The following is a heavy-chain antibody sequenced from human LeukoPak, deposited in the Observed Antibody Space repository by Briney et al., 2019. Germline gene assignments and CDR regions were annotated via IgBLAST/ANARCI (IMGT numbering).Heavy chain of an antibody. J-gene: IGHJ4*02. CDR1: TFTVGTNY. D-gene: IGHD3-10*01. CDR2: IYTGGSP. CDR3: VPLTDGSVDQ. V-gene: IGHV3-66*01. Sequence: GGSLRLSCAASTFTVGTNYMTWVRQAPGKGLEWVSMIYTGGSPYYADSVKGRFTISGDNSRNTLNLQMNSLRVEDTAVYYCVPLTDGSVDQWGQGTLVTVSS.